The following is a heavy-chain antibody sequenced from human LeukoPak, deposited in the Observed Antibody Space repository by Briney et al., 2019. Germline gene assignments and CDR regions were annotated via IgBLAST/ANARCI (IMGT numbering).Heavy chain of an antibody. CDR3: VRQSGGY. D-gene: IGHD3-16*01. CDR1: GNSISSGYY. V-gene: IGHV4-38-2*02. J-gene: IGHJ4*02. Sequence: SETLSLTCTVSGNSISSGYYWGWIRQPPGKGLEWIGIIYHTGTTYYNSSLKSRVTISVDTSKNQFSLNLNSVTAADTAVYYCVRQSGGYWGQGTLVTVSS. CDR2: IYHTGTT.